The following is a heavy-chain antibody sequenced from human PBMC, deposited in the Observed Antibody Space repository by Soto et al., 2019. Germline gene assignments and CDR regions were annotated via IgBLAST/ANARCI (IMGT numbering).Heavy chain of an antibody. CDR1: GFTFRSNW. CDR2: IMSDGSIT. J-gene: IGHJ4*02. Sequence: EVQLVESGGGLVQPGGSLRLSCAASGFTFRSNWMHWVRQAPGKGPVWVSRIMSDGSITNYADAVKGRFTISRDNAKNPLYLQMNSLRTEDTAVYYCAATVATRPNWGQGTLVTVSS. V-gene: IGHV3-74*01. CDR3: AATVATRPN. D-gene: IGHD2-21*01.